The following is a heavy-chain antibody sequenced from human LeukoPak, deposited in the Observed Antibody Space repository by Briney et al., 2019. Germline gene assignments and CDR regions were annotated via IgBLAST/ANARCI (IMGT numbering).Heavy chain of an antibody. D-gene: IGHD3-16*01. J-gene: IGHJ4*02. Sequence: GGSLRLSCAASGFTFSSRSMNWVRQAPGKRLEGVSYIRCCSRSIHYDDSVKGRFPISRDNGKKSLYLQMNSLRDGDTAVYYCARAAGGPNYFDFWGQGTLVTASS. V-gene: IGHV3-48*02. CDR2: IRCCSRSI. CDR3: ARAAGGPNYFDF. CDR1: GFTFSSRS.